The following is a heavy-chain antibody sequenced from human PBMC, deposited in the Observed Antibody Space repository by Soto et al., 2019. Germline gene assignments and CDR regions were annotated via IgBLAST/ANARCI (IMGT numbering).Heavy chain of an antibody. V-gene: IGHV3-33*01. Sequence: QVQLVESGGGVVQPGRSLRLSCAASGFTFSSYGMHWVRQAPGKGLEWVAVIWYDGSNKCYADSVKGRFTISRDNSKNTLYLQMNSLRAEDTAVYYCARDQDVVVVAASNYYYYGMDVWGQGTTVTVSS. J-gene: IGHJ6*02. CDR1: GFTFSSYG. CDR3: ARDQDVVVVAASNYYYYGMDV. D-gene: IGHD2-15*01. CDR2: IWYDGSNK.